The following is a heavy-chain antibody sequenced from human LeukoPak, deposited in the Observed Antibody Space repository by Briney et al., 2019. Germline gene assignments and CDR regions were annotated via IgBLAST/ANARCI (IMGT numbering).Heavy chain of an antibody. J-gene: IGHJ6*03. D-gene: IGHD2-15*01. CDR2: ISWNSGSI. CDR3: AKDGGSSLSYYMDV. V-gene: IGHV3-9*01. CDR1: GFTFDDYA. Sequence: GRSLRLSCAASGFTFDDYAMHWVRQAPGKGLQWVSGISWNSGSIGYADSVKGRFTIPRDNAKNSLYLQMNSLRAEDTALYYCAKDGGSSLSYYMDVWGKGTTVTVSS.